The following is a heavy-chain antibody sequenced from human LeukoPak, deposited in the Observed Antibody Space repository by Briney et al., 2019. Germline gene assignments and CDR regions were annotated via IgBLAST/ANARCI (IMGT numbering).Heavy chain of an antibody. CDR2: INHSGST. CDR3: ARGFYSNYEDY. V-gene: IGHV4-34*01. D-gene: IGHD4-4*01. J-gene: IGHJ4*02. Sequence: SETLSLTCAVYGGSFSGYYWSWIRQPPGKGLEWIGEINHSGSTNYNPSLKSRATISVDTSKNQFSLKLSSVTAADTAVYYCARGFYSNYEDYWGQGTLVTVSS. CDR1: GGSFSGYY.